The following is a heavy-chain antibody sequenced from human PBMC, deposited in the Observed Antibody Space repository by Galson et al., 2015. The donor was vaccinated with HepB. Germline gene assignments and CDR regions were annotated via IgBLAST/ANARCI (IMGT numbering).Heavy chain of an antibody. J-gene: IGHJ4*02. CDR2: VRHKARRYTT. D-gene: IGHD3-3*02. V-gene: IGHV3-72*01. CDR3: SRALPGIDLDS. Sequence: SLRLSCAASGFTFSDYYMEWVRQAPGKGLEWVGRVRHKARRYTTDYVASVEGRFTISRDASKNSLYLQMDSLKTEDTAVYYCSRALPGIDLDSWGQGTLVTVSS. CDR1: GFTFSDYY.